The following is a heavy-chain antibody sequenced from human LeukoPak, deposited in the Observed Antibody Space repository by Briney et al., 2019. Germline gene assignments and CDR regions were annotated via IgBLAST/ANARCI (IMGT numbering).Heavy chain of an antibody. Sequence: PSETLSLTCIVSGVSISSTNYYWGWIRQPPGKGLEWIGSIHSSGGSYYNPSLTSRVTISVDTSKSHFSLKLSSVTAADTAVYYCARQALWFFDHWGQGTLVTVSS. V-gene: IGHV4-39*01. J-gene: IGHJ4*02. D-gene: IGHD2-21*01. CDR3: ARQALWFFDH. CDR2: IHSSGGS. CDR1: GVSISSTNYY.